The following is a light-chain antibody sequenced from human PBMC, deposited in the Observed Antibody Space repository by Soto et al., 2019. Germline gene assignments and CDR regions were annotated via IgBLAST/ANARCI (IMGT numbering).Light chain of an antibody. J-gene: IGKJ2*01. CDR3: QQYNSYPYT. V-gene: IGKV1-5*01. CDR1: QSISSW. CDR2: DAS. Sequence: DIQMTQAPSTLSVSVGDRVTITCRASQSISSWLAWYQQKPGKAPKFLIYDASSLASGVPSRFSGSGSGPEFTLTISSLQHDDVATYYCQQYNSYPYTCGQGTKLEIK.